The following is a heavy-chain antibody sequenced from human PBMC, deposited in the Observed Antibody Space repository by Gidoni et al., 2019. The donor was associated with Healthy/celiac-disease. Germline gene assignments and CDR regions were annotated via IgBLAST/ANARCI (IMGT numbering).Heavy chain of an antibody. D-gene: IGHD3-10*01. CDR1: GFTFRICA. V-gene: IGHV3-23*01. Sequence: EVQLLESGGGLVQPGGSLSLSCAASGFTFRICAMSWVRQAPGKGLEWVSAISGSGGSTYYADSVKGRFTISRDNSKNTLYLKMNSLRAEDTAVYYCAKALWFGELQPGYYYGMDVWGQGTTVTVSS. CDR3: AKALWFGELQPGYYYGMDV. CDR2: ISGSGGST. J-gene: IGHJ6*02.